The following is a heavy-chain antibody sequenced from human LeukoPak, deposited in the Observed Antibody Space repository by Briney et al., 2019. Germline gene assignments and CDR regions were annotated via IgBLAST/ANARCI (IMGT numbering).Heavy chain of an antibody. CDR3: ARGSGYPRRRATVTTWYYFDY. J-gene: IGHJ4*02. V-gene: IGHV3-7*03. D-gene: IGHD4-17*01. Sequence: GGSLRLSCAASGFTFSSYWMSWVRQAPGKGLEGVANIKQDGSEKYYVDSVKGRFTIPRDNAKNSLYLQMNSLRAEDTAVYYCARGSGYPRRRATVTTWYYFDYWRQGTLVTVSS. CDR2: IKQDGSEK. CDR1: GFTFSSYW.